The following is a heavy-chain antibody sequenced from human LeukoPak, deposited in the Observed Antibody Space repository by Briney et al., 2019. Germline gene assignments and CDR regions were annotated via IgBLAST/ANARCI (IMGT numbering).Heavy chain of an antibody. V-gene: IGHV4-59*08. J-gene: IGHJ6*02. CDR1: GGSISSYY. Sequence: SSKTLSLTCTVSGGSISSYYWSWIRQPPGKGLEWIGYIYYSGSTNYNPSLKSRVTISVDTSKNQFSLKLSSVTAADTAVYYCARHCSSTSCYYYGMDVWGQGTTVTVSS. CDR2: IYYSGST. D-gene: IGHD2-2*01. CDR3: ARHCSSTSCYYYGMDV.